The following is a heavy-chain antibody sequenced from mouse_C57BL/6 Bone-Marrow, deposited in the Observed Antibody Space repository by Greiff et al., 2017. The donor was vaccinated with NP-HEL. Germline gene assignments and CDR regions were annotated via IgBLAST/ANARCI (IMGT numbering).Heavy chain of an antibody. CDR3: TTTVVAKYFDV. CDR2: IDPENGDT. V-gene: IGHV14-4*01. J-gene: IGHJ1*03. Sequence: VQLQQSGAELVRPGASVKLSCTASGFNFTDDYMHWVKQRPEQGLEWIGWIDPENGDTEYASKFQGKATITADTSSNTAYLQLSSLTSEDTAVYYCTTTVVAKYFDVWGTGTTVTVSS. D-gene: IGHD1-1*01. CDR1: GFNFTDDY.